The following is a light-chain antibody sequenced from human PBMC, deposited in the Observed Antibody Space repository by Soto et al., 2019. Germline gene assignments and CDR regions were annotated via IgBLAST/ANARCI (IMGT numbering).Light chain of an antibody. CDR2: AAS. Sequence: DVQMTQSPSYLSASIGDKVTITCRASQFIRGYLNWYQKKPGEAPHLLIYAASSLERGVPSRFNGSGSGTDFALTISSLEAEDFATYYCQQSFTSSLTFGGGTKVEIK. CDR1: QFIRGY. CDR3: QQSFTSSLT. V-gene: IGKV1-39*01. J-gene: IGKJ4*01.